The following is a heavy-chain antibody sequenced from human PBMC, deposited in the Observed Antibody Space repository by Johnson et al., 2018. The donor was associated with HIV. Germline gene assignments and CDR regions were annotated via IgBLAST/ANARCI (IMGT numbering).Heavy chain of an antibody. V-gene: IGHV3-13*01. J-gene: IGHJ3*02. CDR2: IGTAGDT. CDR1: GFTFSSYD. D-gene: IGHD2/OR15-2a*01. CDR3: ARVPSFLGRGLDAFDI. Sequence: VQLVESGGGLVQPGRSLRLSCAASGFTFSSYDMHWVRQATGKGLEWVSAIGTAGDTYYPGSVKGRFTISRENAKNSLYLQMNSLRAEDTALYYFARVPSFLGRGLDAFDIWGQGTMVTVSS.